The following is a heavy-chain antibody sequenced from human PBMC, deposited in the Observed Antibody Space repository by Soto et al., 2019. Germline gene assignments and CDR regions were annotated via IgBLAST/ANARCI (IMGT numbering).Heavy chain of an antibody. D-gene: IGHD3-16*02. Sequence: SETLSLTCTVSGGSISSYYWSWIRQPPGKGLEWIGYIYYSGSTNYNPSLKSRVTISVDTSKNRFSLKLSSVTAADTAVYYCARFPSLLGELSHFDYWGQGTLVTVSS. J-gene: IGHJ4*02. V-gene: IGHV4-59*01. CDR1: GGSISSYY. CDR2: IYYSGST. CDR3: ARFPSLLGELSHFDY.